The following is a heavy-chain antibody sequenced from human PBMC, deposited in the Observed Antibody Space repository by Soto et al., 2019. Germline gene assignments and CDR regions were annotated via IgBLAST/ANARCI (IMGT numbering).Heavy chain of an antibody. D-gene: IGHD1-26*01. CDR1: GFTFSSYG. CDR3: PKINKWTPGLEYYYYGMDV. V-gene: IGHV3-30*18. CDR2: ISYDGSNK. Sequence: LRLSCAASGFTFSSYGMHWVRQAPGKGLEWVTVISYDGSNKYYADSVKGRFTISRDNSKNTLYLQMNSLRAEDTAVYYCPKINKWTPGLEYYYYGMDVWAQGTTVNVS. J-gene: IGHJ6*02.